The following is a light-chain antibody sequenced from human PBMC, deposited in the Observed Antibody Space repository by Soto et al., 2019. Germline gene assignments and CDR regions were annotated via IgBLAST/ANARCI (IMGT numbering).Light chain of an antibody. J-gene: IGLJ1*01. Sequence: QSALTQPASGSGSPGQSITISCTGSSSDDGGYNFVSWYQQHPGKVPKLMIYDVSSRPSGVSDRFSGSKSANTASLTISGLQAEDGGDYYCSSYTSSSTHVFGSGTKVTVL. CDR1: SSDDGGYNF. CDR3: SSYTSSSTHV. CDR2: DVS. V-gene: IGLV2-14*03.